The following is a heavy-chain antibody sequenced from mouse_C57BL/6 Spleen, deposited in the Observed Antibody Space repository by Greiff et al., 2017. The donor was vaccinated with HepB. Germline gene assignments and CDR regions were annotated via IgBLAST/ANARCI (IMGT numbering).Heavy chain of an antibody. CDR3: ARGGYGYFDY. Sequence: SPGQGLEWIGDIYPGSGSTNYNEKFKSKATLTVDTSSSTAYMQLSSLTSEDSAVYYCARGGYGYFDYWGQGTTLTVSS. J-gene: IGHJ2*01. V-gene: IGHV1-55*01. D-gene: IGHD2-2*01. CDR2: IYPGSGST.